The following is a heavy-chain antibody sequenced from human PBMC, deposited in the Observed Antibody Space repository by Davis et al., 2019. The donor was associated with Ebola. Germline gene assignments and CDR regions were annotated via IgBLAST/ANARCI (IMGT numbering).Heavy chain of an antibody. V-gene: IGHV1-18*01. CDR3: ARQITMVRGVNDYYYGMDV. Sequence: ASVKVSCKASGYTFTSYGISWVRQAPGQGPEWMGWISAYNGNTNYAQKFQGRVTMTTDTSTSTAYMELSSLRSEDTAVYYCARQITMVRGVNDYYYGMDVWGQGTTVTVSS. D-gene: IGHD3-10*01. J-gene: IGHJ6*02. CDR2: ISAYNGNT. CDR1: GYTFTSYG.